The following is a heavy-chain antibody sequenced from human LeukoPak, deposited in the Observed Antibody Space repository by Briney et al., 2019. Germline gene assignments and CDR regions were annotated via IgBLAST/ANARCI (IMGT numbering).Heavy chain of an antibody. D-gene: IGHD3-16*01. V-gene: IGHV4-4*07. CDR3: ARGTSGGGFDY. J-gene: IGHJ4*02. CDR1: GGSLSSYY. Sequence: SETLSLTCTVSGGSLSSYYWSWIRQPAGKGLEWIGLIYTSWSTNYNPSLKSRVAISLDTSKIQFSLRLSSVTAADTAVYYCARGTSGGGFDYWGQGTLVTVSS. CDR2: IYTSWST.